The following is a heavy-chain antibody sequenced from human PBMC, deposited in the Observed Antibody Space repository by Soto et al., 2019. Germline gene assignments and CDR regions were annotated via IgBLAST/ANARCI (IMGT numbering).Heavy chain of an antibody. CDR1: GFTFSNFW. CDR2: INSDGSST. V-gene: IGHV3-74*01. CDR3: ARDLRYCSGGTCYLYYYGMDV. J-gene: IGHJ6*02. Sequence: PGGSLRLSCAASGFTFSNFWMHWVRQAPGKGLVWVARINSDGSSTSYADSVKGRFTISRDNAKNTLHVQMNSLRAEDTAVYYWARDLRYCSGGTCYLYYYGMDVWGPGTTVTVSS. D-gene: IGHD2-15*01.